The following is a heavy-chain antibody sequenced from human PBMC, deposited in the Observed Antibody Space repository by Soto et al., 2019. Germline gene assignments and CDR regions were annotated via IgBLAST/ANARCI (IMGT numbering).Heavy chain of an antibody. CDR1: GYTFTSYG. CDR2: ISAYNGNT. J-gene: IGHJ5*02. Sequence: ASVKVSCKASGYTFTSYGIIWVRQAPGQGLEWMGWISAYNGNTNYAQKLQGRVTMTTDTSTSTAYMELRSLRSDDTAVYYCARDLGLLWFGVPGWFDPWGQGTLVTVS. D-gene: IGHD3-10*01. V-gene: IGHV1-18*01. CDR3: ARDLGLLWFGVPGWFDP.